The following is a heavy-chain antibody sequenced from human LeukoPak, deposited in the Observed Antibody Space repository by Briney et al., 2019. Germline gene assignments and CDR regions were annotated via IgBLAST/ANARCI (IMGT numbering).Heavy chain of an antibody. J-gene: IGHJ6*03. Sequence: PSQTLSLTCTVSGGSISSGDYYWSWIRQPPGKGLEWIGCIYYSGSTYYNPSLKSRVTISVDTSRNQFSLKLISVTAADTAVYYCARVFSAGYSYGYYYYYYMDVWGKGTTVTVSS. CDR2: IYYSGST. CDR3: ARVFSAGYSYGYYYYYYMDV. V-gene: IGHV4-30-4*08. CDR1: GGSISSGDYY. D-gene: IGHD5-18*01.